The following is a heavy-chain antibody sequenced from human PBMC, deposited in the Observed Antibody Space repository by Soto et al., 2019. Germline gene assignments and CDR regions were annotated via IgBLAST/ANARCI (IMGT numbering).Heavy chain of an antibody. CDR2: IYYTGST. D-gene: IGHD5-18*01. CDR3: ARDIRGYSRAFDS. J-gene: IGHJ4*02. V-gene: IGHV4-61*01. Sequence: PSETLSLTCTVSGGSVSSASYCWTWIRQPPGKGLEWIGYIYYTGSTNYNPSLKSRVTMSVDTSTNQFSLKPTSVTAADAAVYYCARDIRGYSRAFDSWGRGTLVTVSS. CDR1: GGSVSSASYC.